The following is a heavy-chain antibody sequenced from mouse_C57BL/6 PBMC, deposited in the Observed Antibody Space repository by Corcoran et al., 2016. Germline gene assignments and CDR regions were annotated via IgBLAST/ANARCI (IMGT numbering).Heavy chain of an antibody. D-gene: IGHD3-2*02. CDR2: INTYSGVP. Sequence: QIQLVQSGPELKKPGETVKISCKASGYTFTTYGMSWVKQAPGKGLKWMGWINTYSGVPTYADDFKGRFAFSLKTSASTAYLQINNLKNEDTATYFCARTTAQALYAMDYWGQGTSVTVSS. J-gene: IGHJ4*01. CDR3: ARTTAQALYAMDY. CDR1: GYTFTTYG. V-gene: IGHV9-3*01.